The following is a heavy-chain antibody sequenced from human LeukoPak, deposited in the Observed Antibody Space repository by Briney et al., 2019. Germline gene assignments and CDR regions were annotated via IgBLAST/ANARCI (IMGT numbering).Heavy chain of an antibody. D-gene: IGHD6-13*01. CDR1: GGSISSGGYY. CDR3: ARAGGWRTAALDLDY. V-gene: IGHV4-61*08. J-gene: IGHJ4*02. CDR2: ISYSGST. Sequence: SETLSLTCTVSGGSISSGGYYWSWIRQPPGKGLEWIGYISYSGSTNYNPSLKSRVTISVDTSKNQFSLKLNSVTAADTAVYYCARAGGWRTAALDLDYRGQGTLVTVSS.